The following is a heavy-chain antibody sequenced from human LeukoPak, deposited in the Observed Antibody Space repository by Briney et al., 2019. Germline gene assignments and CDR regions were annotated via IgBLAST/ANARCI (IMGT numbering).Heavy chain of an antibody. J-gene: IGHJ4*02. D-gene: IGHD3-22*01. Sequence: GASVKVSCKASGYTFTGYYMHWVRQAPGQGLEWMGWINPNSGGTNYAQKFQGRVTMTRDTSISTAYMELSRLRSDGTAVYYCARSLYDSSGYSLGYWGQGTLVTVSS. CDR3: ARSLYDSSGYSLGY. CDR2: INPNSGGT. CDR1: GYTFTGYY. V-gene: IGHV1-2*02.